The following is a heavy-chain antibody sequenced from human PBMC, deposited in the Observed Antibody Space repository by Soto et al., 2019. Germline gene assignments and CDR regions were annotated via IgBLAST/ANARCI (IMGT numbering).Heavy chain of an antibody. D-gene: IGHD3-3*01. J-gene: IGHJ3*02. CDR2: IYYSGST. CDR3: ARSIFGVQDAFDI. V-gene: IGHV4-39*01. Sequence: KPSETLSLTCTVSGGSISRSSYYWGWIRQPPGKGLEWIGSIYYSGSTYYNPSLKSRVTISVDTSKNQFSLKLSSVTAADTAVYYCARSIFGVQDAFDIWGQGTMVTVSS. CDR1: GGSISRSSYY.